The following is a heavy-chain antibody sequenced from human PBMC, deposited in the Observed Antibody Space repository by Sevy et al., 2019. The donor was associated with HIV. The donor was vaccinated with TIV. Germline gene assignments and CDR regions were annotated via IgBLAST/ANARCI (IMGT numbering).Heavy chain of an antibody. J-gene: IGHJ6*02. CDR1: GFAFSNYYA. CDR2: ISYDGSDK. V-gene: IGHV3-30-3*01. Sequence: GGSLRLSCAASGFAFSNYYAMHWVRQAPGKGLEWVALISYDGSDKYYAYSVKGRFTISRDNFKNTLYLQMNSLTTADTAVYYCARPRANYVDHYFFYAMDVWGQGTTVTVSS. D-gene: IGHD4-17*01. CDR3: ARPRANYVDHYFFYAMDV.